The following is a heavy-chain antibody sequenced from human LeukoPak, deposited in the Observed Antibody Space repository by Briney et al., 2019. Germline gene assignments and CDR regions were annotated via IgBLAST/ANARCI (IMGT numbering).Heavy chain of an antibody. CDR1: GGSFSGYY. V-gene: IGHV4-34*01. J-gene: IGHJ4*02. CDR2: INHSGST. Sequence: PSETLSLTCAVYGGSFSGYYWSWIRQPPGKGLEWIGEINHSGSTNYNPSLKSRVTISVDTSKNQFSLKLSSVTAADTAVYYCARGLFYGALDYWGQGTLVTVSS. CDR3: ARGLFYGALDY. D-gene: IGHD2-21*01.